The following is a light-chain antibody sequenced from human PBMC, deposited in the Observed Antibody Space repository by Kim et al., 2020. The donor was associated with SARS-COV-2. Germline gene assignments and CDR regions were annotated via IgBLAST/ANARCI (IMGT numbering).Light chain of an antibody. CDR2: DAS. CDR1: QDIKKY. CDR3: QHYDDLPHT. V-gene: IGKV1-33*01. J-gene: IGKJ4*01. Sequence: ASVGDRVTITCQASQDIKKYLNWYQQKSGKAPRLLIYDASNLGTGVPSRFSGSGSGTDFTFTISSLQPEDFATDYCQHYDDLPHTFGGGTKVDIK.